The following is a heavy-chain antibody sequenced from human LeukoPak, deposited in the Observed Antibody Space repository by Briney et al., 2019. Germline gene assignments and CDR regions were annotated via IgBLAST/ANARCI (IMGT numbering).Heavy chain of an antibody. V-gene: IGHV4-39*07. Sequence: SETLSLTCTVSGGSISSSSYYWSWIRQPPGKGLEWIGEINHSGSTNYNPSLKSRVTTSVDTSKNQFSLKLSSVTAADTAVYYCAREKSYSSSSRDYWGQGTLVTVSS. CDR2: INHSGST. CDR1: GGSISSSSYY. D-gene: IGHD6-6*01. CDR3: AREKSYSSSSRDY. J-gene: IGHJ4*02.